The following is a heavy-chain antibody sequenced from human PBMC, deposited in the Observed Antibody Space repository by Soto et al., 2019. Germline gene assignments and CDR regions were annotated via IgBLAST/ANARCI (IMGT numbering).Heavy chain of an antibody. CDR1: GYTFTSYA. V-gene: IGHV1-3*01. CDR2: INAGNGNT. Sequence: QVQLVQSGAEVKKPGASVKVSCKASGYTFTSYAMHWVRQAPGQRLEWMGWINAGNGNTKYSQKLQGRVTMTTDTSTSTAYMELRSLRSDDTAVYYCARGPRVFMAARPFGYWGQGTLVTVSS. D-gene: IGHD6-6*01. J-gene: IGHJ4*02. CDR3: ARGPRVFMAARPFGY.